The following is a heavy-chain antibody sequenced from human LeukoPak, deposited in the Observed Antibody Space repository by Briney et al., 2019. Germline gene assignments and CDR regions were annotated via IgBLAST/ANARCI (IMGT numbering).Heavy chain of an antibody. D-gene: IGHD2-15*01. CDR2: IYTSGST. CDR1: GGSISSYY. J-gene: IGHJ3*02. CDR3: ASGDPRGLTLMDGGAFDI. Sequence: SETLSLTCTVSGGSISSYYWSWIRQPAGKGLEWIGRIYTSGSTNYNPSLKSRVTMSVDTSKNQFSLKLSSVTAADTAVYYCASGDPRGLTLMDGGAFDIWGQGTMVTVSS. V-gene: IGHV4-4*07.